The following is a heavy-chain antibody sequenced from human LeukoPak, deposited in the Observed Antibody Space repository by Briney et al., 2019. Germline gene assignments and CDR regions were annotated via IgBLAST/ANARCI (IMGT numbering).Heavy chain of an antibody. J-gene: IGHJ5*02. CDR3: ARAQAVAGTGGFDP. CDR1: GFTFSNYW. D-gene: IGHD6-19*01. CDR2: INSAGNST. Sequence: GGSLRLSCAASGFTFSNYWMHWVRQAPGKGLVWVSRINSAGNSTSYADSVKGRFTISRDNAKNTLYLQMKSLRDEDTAVYYCARAQAVAGTGGFDPWGQGTLVTASS. V-gene: IGHV3-74*01.